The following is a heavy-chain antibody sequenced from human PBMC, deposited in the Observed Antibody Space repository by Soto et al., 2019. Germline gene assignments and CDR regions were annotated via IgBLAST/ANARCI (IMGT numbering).Heavy chain of an antibody. CDR2: IYYSGST. CDR3: ARVTSGSYYVYYYYGMDV. Sequence: SETLSLTCTVYGGSISSYYWSWIRQPPGKGLEWIGYIYYSGSTNYNPSLKSLVTISVDTSKNQFSLKLSSVTAADTAVYYCARVTSGSYYVYYYYGMDVCGQGTTVTVSS. J-gene: IGHJ6*02. V-gene: IGHV4-59*01. D-gene: IGHD1-26*01. CDR1: GGSISSYY.